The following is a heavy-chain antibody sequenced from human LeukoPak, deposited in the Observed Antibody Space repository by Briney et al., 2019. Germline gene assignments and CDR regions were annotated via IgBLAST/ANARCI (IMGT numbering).Heavy chain of an antibody. D-gene: IGHD3-10*01. CDR3: ARGDRGVIINGYYGMDV. Sequence: SETLSLTCTVSGGSISSYYWSWIRQPPGKGLEWIGYIYYSGSTNYNPSLKSRVTISVDTSKNQFSLKLSSVTAADTAVYYCARGDRGVIINGYYGMDVWGQGTTVTVSS. J-gene: IGHJ6*02. V-gene: IGHV4-59*01. CDR1: GGSISSYY. CDR2: IYYSGST.